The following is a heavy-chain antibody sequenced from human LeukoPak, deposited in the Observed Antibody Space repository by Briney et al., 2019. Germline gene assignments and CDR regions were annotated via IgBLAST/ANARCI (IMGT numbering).Heavy chain of an antibody. CDR3: ARDYGRSRDYGMDV. CDR1: GFTLSNYW. V-gene: IGHV3-74*01. J-gene: IGHJ6*02. Sequence: GSLRLSCAASGFTLSNYWMHWVRQAPGKGLVWVSRINADGSSASYADSVKGRFTISRDNAKNTPYLQMNSLRAEDTAMYYCARDYGRSRDYGMDVWGQGTTVTVSS. CDR2: INADGSSA. D-gene: IGHD3-10*01.